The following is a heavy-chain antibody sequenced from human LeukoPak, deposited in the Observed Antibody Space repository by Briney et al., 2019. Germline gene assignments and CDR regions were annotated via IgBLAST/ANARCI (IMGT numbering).Heavy chain of an antibody. Sequence: GGSLRLSCAASGFTFSDHWMYWVRQDPGKGLVSVSHINTDGTTTNYADSVKGRFTISRDNAKNTLYLQMNSLRAEDTAVYYCVRALGDYWGQGTLVTLSS. J-gene: IGHJ4*02. CDR3: VRALGDY. D-gene: IGHD3-16*01. CDR2: INTDGTTT. V-gene: IGHV3-74*01. CDR1: GFTFSDHW.